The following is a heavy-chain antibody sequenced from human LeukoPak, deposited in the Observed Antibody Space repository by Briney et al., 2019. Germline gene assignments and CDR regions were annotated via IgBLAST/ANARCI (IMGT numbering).Heavy chain of an antibody. CDR3: ARGPSSSWYYFDY. CDR2: ISYDGSNK. CDR1: GFTFSSYA. J-gene: IGHJ4*02. D-gene: IGHD6-13*01. Sequence: GASLRLSCAASGFTFSSYAMHWVRQAPGKGLEWVAVISYDGSNKYYADSVKGRFTISRDNSKNTLYLQMNSPRAEDTAVYYCARGPSSSWYYFDYWGQGTLVTVSS. V-gene: IGHV3-30-3*01.